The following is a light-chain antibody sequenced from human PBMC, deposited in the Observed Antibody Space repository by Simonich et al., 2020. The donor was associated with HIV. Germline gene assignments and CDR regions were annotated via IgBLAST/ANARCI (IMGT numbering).Light chain of an antibody. Sequence: DIVMTQSPDSLAVSLGVRATINCKSSQSVLYSSNNKNYLAWYQQKPGQPPKLLIYWASTRESGVPDRFSGSGSGTDFTLTISSLQAEDVAVYYCQQYYSTPPITFGGGTKVEIK. V-gene: IGKV4-1*01. CDR3: QQYYSTPPIT. CDR1: QSVLYSSNNKNY. J-gene: IGKJ4*01. CDR2: WAS.